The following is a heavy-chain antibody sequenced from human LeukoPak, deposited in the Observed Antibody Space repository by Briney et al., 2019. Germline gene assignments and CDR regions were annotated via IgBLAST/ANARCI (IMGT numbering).Heavy chain of an antibody. CDR3: ARSQRQPGRAFDI. V-gene: IGHV4-30-4*07. Sequence: KASETLSLTCAVSGGSISSGGYSWSWIRQPPGKGLEWIGYIYYSGSTYYNPSLKSRVTISVDTSKNQFSLKLSSVTAADTAVYYCARSQRQPGRAFDIWGQGTMVTVSS. CDR2: IYYSGST. J-gene: IGHJ3*02. CDR1: GGSISSGGYS. D-gene: IGHD2-15*01.